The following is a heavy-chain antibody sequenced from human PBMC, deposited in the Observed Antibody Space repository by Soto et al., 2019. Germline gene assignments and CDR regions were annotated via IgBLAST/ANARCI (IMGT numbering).Heavy chain of an antibody. D-gene: IGHD2-2*03. V-gene: IGHV3-30*18. CDR2: ISHDGSTK. CDR1: GFIFRSSG. Sequence: GGSLRLSCAASGFIFRSSGMHWVRQAPGKGLEWVAAISHDGSTKSYGDSVKGRLTISRDTSKNTLYLRMDSLSVEDTAVYYCAKDWINTWSFDYWGQGALVTVSS. CDR3: AKDWINTWSFDY. J-gene: IGHJ4*02.